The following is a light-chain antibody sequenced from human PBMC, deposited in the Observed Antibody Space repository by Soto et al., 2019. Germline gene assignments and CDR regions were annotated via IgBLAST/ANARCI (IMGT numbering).Light chain of an antibody. J-gene: IGLJ3*02. CDR3: SSYAQSDSWV. CDR1: NSDVGGRFNY. CDR2: DVA. V-gene: IGLV2-14*01. Sequence: QSALTQPASVSGSPGQSITISCTTTNSDVGGRFNYVSWYQQHPGKAPKLIIYDVAYRPSGVSDRFSGSKSGYTASLTISGLQAEDEADYYCSSYAQSDSWVFGGGTKLTVL.